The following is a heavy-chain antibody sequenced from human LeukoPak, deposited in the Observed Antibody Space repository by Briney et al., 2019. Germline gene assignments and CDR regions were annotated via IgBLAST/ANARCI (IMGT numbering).Heavy chain of an antibody. J-gene: IGHJ4*02. CDR1: GGSISTNNYY. Sequence: SETLSLTCTVSGGSISTNNYYWGWVRQPPGKGLELIATIYYSGSSYYNPSLKSRVTISVDTSKNQFSLKLSSVTAADTAVYYCARLAQGSGTYGFDYWGQGTLVTVSS. CDR2: IYYSGSS. D-gene: IGHD3-10*01. CDR3: ARLAQGSGTYGFDY. V-gene: IGHV4-39*01.